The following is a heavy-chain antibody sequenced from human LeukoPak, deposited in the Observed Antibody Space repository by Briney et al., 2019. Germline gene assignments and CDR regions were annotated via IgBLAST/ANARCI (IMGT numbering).Heavy chain of an antibody. D-gene: IGHD5-18*01. J-gene: IGHJ3*02. CDR1: GGSISSGDYY. Sequence: SETLSLTCTVSGGSISSGDYYWSWIRQPPGKGLEWIGYIYYSGSTYYNPSLKSRVTISVDTSKNQFSLKLSSVTAADTAVYYCAREGCSYGHHDAFDIWGQGTMVTVSS. CDR2: IYYSGST. CDR3: AREGCSYGHHDAFDI. V-gene: IGHV4-30-4*01.